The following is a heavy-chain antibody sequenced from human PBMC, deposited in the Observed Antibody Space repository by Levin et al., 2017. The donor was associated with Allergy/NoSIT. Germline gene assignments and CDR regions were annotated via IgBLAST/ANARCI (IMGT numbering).Heavy chain of an antibody. Sequence: SSETLSLTCAVSGGSSSSGGYSWSWIRQPPVKGLEWIGNIYLSGSTYYNPSLKSRVTISVDRSKNQFSLNLSPVTDADTSVYYCARVAGYSYGYYFDYWGQGTLVTVSS. CDR3: ARVAGYSYGYYFDY. D-gene: IGHD5-18*01. CDR2: IYLSGST. V-gene: IGHV4-30-2*01. J-gene: IGHJ4*02. CDR1: GGSSSSGGYS.